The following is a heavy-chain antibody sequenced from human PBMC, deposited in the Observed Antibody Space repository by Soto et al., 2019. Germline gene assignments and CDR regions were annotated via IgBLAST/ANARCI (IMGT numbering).Heavy chain of an antibody. D-gene: IGHD4-17*01. V-gene: IGHV4-59*08. Sequence: SETLSLTCTVSGGSISSYYWSWIRQPPGKGLEWIGYIYYSGSTNYNPSLKSRVTISVDTSKNQFSLKLSSVTAADTAVYYCARTTVTTLDYWGQGTLVTVSS. CDR3: ARTTVTTLDY. J-gene: IGHJ4*02. CDR2: IYYSGST. CDR1: GGSISSYY.